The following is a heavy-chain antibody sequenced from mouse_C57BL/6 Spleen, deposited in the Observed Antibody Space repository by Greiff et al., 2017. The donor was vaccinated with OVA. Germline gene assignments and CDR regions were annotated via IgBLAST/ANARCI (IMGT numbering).Heavy chain of an antibody. CDR3: ARYYGSSHWYFDV. Sequence: EVKLVESGGGLVKPGGSPKLSCAASGFTFSDYGMHWVRQAPEKGLEWVAYISSGSSTIYYADTVKGRFTISRDNAKNTLFLQMTSLRSEDTAMYYCARYYGSSHWYFDVWGTGTTVTVSS. D-gene: IGHD1-1*01. CDR2: ISSGSSTI. J-gene: IGHJ1*03. V-gene: IGHV5-17*01. CDR1: GFTFSDYG.